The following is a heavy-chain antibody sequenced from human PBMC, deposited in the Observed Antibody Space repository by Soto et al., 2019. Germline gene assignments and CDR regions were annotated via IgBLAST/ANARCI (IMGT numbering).Heavy chain of an antibody. CDR2: LWYDGSNK. D-gene: IGHD1-26*01. CDR3: ARDRRSSHLKGRSCMDV. CDR1: GFTFSSYG. Sequence: QVQLVESGGGVVQPGRSLRLSCAASGFTFSSYGMHWVRQAPGKGLEWVAVLWYDGSNKYYADSVKGRFTISRDNSKHTLYLQLNSLRAEDTAVYYCARDRRSSHLKGRSCMDVWGQGTTVTVSS. J-gene: IGHJ6*02. V-gene: IGHV3-33*01.